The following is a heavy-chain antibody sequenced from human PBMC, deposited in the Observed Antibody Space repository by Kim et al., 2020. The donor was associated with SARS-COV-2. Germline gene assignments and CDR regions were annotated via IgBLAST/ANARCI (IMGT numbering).Heavy chain of an antibody. J-gene: IGHJ3*02. CDR3: AREMGSGSYNSRAFDI. Sequence: SETLSLTCTVSGGSISSGGYYWSWIRQHPGKGLEWIGYIYYSGSTYYNPSLKSRVTISVDTSKNQFSLKLSSVTAADTAVYYCAREMGSGSYNSRAFDIWGQGTMVTVSS. V-gene: IGHV4-31*03. CDR2: IYYSGST. D-gene: IGHD1-26*01. CDR1: GGSISSGGYY.